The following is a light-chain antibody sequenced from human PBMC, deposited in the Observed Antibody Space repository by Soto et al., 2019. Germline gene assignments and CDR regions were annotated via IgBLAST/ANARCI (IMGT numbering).Light chain of an antibody. CDR2: ENN. CDR3: GTWDSSLSDVV. Sequence: QAVVTQPPSVSAAPGQKVTISCSGSSSNIGNNYVSWYQQLPGTAPKLLIYENNKRPSVIPDRFSGSKSGTSATLGITGLQTGDEDDYYCGTWDSSLSDVVFGGGTKLTVL. V-gene: IGLV1-51*02. CDR1: SSNIGNNY. J-gene: IGLJ2*01.